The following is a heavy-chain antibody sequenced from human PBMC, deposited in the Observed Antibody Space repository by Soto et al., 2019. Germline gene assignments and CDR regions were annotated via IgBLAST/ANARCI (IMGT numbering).Heavy chain of an antibody. CDR1: GFTVSTKY. J-gene: IGHJ4*02. D-gene: IGHD3-16*01. CDR2: IYSGGST. Sequence: EVQLVESGGGLVQPGGSTRLSCAASGFTVSTKYMSWVRQAPGKGLEWVSVIYSGGSTFYADSVRGRFTISRDNSKNTVNLQMNSLRAEDTAVYYCARDPWAADYWGQGTLVTVSS. V-gene: IGHV3-66*01. CDR3: ARDPWAADY.